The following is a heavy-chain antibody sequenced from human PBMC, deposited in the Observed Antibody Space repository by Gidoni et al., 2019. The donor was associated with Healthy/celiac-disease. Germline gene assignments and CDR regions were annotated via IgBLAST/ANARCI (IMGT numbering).Heavy chain of an antibody. CDR2: IIPIFGTA. CDR1: AVPFSSSA. J-gene: IGHJ6*02. V-gene: IGHV1-69*01. D-gene: IGHD4-17*01. CDR3: ARYQLTTVTTYRPYYYGMDV. Sequence: QVQLVQSGAEVKKPASSVKVSCKDSAVPFSSSAISGVRQAPGPGLEWMGGIIPIFGTANYAQKFQGRVTMTAVASTSTAYMELSSLSAEDTAVYYCARYQLTTVTTYRPYYYGMDVWGQGTTVTVSS.